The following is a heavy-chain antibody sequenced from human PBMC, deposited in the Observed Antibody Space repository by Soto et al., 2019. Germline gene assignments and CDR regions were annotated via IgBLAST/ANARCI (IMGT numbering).Heavy chain of an antibody. V-gene: IGHV1-69*12. J-gene: IGHJ4*02. CDR3: ARGNTGLDY. CDR1: GGAFTSYS. D-gene: IGHD1-1*01. CDR2: IIPMSGTT. Sequence: QVHLVQSGAEVKKPGSSVKVSCKASGGAFTSYSFHWVRQAPGQGLAWMGGIIPMSGTTNYALKFQGRVTMTADVPTNTAYIELSSLRSEDTAIYYCARGNTGLDYWGQGTLVTVSS.